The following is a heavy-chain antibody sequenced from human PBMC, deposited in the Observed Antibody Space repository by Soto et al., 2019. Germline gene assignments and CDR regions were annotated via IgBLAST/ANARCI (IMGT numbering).Heavy chain of an antibody. V-gene: IGHV4-59*01. J-gene: IGHJ4*02. D-gene: IGHD3-10*01. CDR1: GGSMNNYY. CDR3: ARPRMWLGGLS. Sequence: PSETLSLTCTVSGGSMNNYYWSWIRQPPGKGLEWIGHVIQSGSTNYNPSLKSRVTISLDTFKNQFSLNLKSVTAADTAIYYCARPRMWLGGLSWGKGTLVTVSS. CDR2: VIQSGST.